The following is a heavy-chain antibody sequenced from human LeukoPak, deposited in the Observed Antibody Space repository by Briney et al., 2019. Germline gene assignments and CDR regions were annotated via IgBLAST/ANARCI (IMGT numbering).Heavy chain of an antibody. CDR1: GGSISSYY. D-gene: IGHD6-6*01. Sequence: SETLSLTCTVSGGSISSYYWSWIRQPPGKGLEWIGYTYYSGSTNYNPSLKSRVTISVDTSKNQFSLKLSSVTAADTAVYYCARDLAYSSSSPWFDPWGQGTLVTVSS. J-gene: IGHJ5*02. CDR3: ARDLAYSSSSPWFDP. V-gene: IGHV4-59*01. CDR2: TYYSGST.